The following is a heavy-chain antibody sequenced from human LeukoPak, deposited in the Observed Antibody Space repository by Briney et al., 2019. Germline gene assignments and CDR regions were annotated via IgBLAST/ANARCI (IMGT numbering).Heavy chain of an antibody. CDR1: GGSISSGSYY. Sequence: PSETLSLTCTVSGGSISSGSYYWSWIRRPPGKGLEWIGYIYYSGSTNYNPSLKSRVTISVDTSKNQFSLKLSSVTAADTAVYYCARGSTSDYGDYFDYWGQGTLVTVSS. J-gene: IGHJ4*02. D-gene: IGHD4-17*01. CDR2: IYYSGST. CDR3: ARGSTSDYGDYFDY. V-gene: IGHV4-61*01.